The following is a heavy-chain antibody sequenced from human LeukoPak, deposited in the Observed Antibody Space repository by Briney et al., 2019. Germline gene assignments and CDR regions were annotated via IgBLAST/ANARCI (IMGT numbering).Heavy chain of an antibody. Sequence: SETLSLTCTVSGGSISSYYWSWIRQPPGKGLEWIGYIYYSGSTNYNPSLKSRVTISVDTSKNQFSLKLSSVTAADTAVYYCARALWGYYYDSSGYAYFDYWGQGTLVTVSS. D-gene: IGHD3-22*01. CDR1: GGSISSYY. V-gene: IGHV4-59*01. CDR3: ARALWGYYYDSSGYAYFDY. CDR2: IYYSGST. J-gene: IGHJ4*02.